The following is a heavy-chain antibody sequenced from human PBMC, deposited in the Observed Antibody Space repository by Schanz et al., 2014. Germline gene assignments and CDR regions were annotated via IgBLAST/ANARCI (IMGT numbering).Heavy chain of an antibody. CDR2: IGNGGVTI. D-gene: IGHD3-10*01. CDR3: ARIGGSVFDY. Sequence: EEQLVESGGTLVRPGGSLRLSCAASGFSFSSYAMGWVRQARGRGLEWVSYIGNGGVTIYYADSVKGRFTISRDNSKTSLYLQMTSLRAEDTAVYYCARIGGSVFDYWAQGTLVTVSS. J-gene: IGHJ4*02. CDR1: GFSFSSYA. V-gene: IGHV3-48*03.